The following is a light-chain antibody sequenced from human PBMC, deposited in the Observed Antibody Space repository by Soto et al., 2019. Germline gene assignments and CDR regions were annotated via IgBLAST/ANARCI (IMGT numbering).Light chain of an antibody. CDR2: GAS. CDR1: QSVSNNY. Sequence: ESVLTQSPRTLSLSPGERATLSCRASQSVSNNYLAWYQQKPGQAPRLLIYGASSRATGIPDRFSGSGSGTDFTLTINRLEPEDFAVYYCQHYGSSLSITFGQGTRLEIK. J-gene: IGKJ5*01. CDR3: QHYGSSLSIT. V-gene: IGKV3-20*01.